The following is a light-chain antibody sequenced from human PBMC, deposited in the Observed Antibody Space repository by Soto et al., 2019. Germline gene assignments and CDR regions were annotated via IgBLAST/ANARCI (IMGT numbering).Light chain of an antibody. J-gene: IGKJ1*01. CDR1: HSLLHSNGYNF. Sequence: DIVMTQSPLSLPVTPGEPASISCRSSHSLLHSNGYNFLDWYLQKPGQSPQLLIYLGSNRASGVPDRFSGSGSGTDFTLTISRVEAEDVGVYYCMQALQIPPTFGLGTKVDIK. CDR2: LGS. CDR3: MQALQIPPT. V-gene: IGKV2-28*01.